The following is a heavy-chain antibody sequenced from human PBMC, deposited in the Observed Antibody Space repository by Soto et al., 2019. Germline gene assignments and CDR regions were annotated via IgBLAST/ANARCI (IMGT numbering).Heavy chain of an antibody. V-gene: IGHV3-21*04. CDR3: ARDPLGYCSSTSCPPVPYYYYYGMDV. J-gene: IGHJ6*02. Sequence: LRLSCAASGFTFSSYSMNWVRQAPGKGLEWVSSISSSSSYIYYADSVKGRFTISRDNAKNSLYLQMNSLRAEDTAVYYCARDPLGYCSSTSCPPVPYYYYYGMDVWGQGATVTVSS. CDR1: GFTFSSYS. CDR2: ISSSSSYI. D-gene: IGHD2-2*01.